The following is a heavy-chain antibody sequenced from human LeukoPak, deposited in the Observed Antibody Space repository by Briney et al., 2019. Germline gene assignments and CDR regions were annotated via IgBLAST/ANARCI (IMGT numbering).Heavy chain of an antibody. D-gene: IGHD6-13*01. CDR3: ARSPRPLYSSSWYGGFDY. V-gene: IGHV1-18*01. Sequence: GASVKVSCKASGYTFTSYGISWVRQAPGQGLEWMGWISAYNGNTNYAQKLQGRVTMTTDTSTSTAYMELRSLRSDDTAVYYCARSPRPLYSSSWYGGFDYWGQGTLVTVSS. CDR2: ISAYNGNT. CDR1: GYTFTSYG. J-gene: IGHJ4*02.